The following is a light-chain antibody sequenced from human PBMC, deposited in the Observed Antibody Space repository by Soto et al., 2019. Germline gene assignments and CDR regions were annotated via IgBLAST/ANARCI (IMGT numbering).Light chain of an antibody. J-gene: IGKJ5*01. CDR2: GAS. V-gene: IGKV3-15*01. CDR3: QQYTKWPQT. Sequence: TQSPATLSLYQGERATLSFRASQSVAKDLAWYQHKPGQTPRLLTHGASTRATGIPDRFSGVGSGTEFTLTISSLQSEDFTVYYRQQYTKWPQTFGQGTLLEI. CDR1: QSVAKD.